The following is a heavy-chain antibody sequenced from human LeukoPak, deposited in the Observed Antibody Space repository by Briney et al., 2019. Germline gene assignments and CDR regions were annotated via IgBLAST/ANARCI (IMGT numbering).Heavy chain of an antibody. Sequence: GGSLRLSCAAPGFTFSDYYMSWIRQAPGKGLEWVSYITSSGSTIYYADSVRGRFTISRDNAKDSLYLQMNSLRAEDTAVYYCARASYSYDINGWVPFDYWGQGTLVTVSS. V-gene: IGHV3-11*04. CDR2: ITSSGSTI. CDR1: GFTFSDYY. J-gene: IGHJ4*02. D-gene: IGHD3-22*01. CDR3: ARASYSYDINGWVPFDY.